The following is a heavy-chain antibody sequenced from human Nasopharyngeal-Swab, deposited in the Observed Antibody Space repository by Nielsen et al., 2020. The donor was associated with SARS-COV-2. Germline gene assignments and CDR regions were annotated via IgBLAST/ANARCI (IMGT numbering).Heavy chain of an antibody. D-gene: IGHD3-3*01. CDR1: GASIRSYY. Sequence: SETLSLTCTVSGASIRSYYWSWIRQPPGKGLEWIGRIYTSGSTNYNPSLKSRVTMSVDTSKNQFSLKLSSVTAADTAVYYCARGSYYDFWSGYPIYYYYYGMDVWGQGTTVTVSS. V-gene: IGHV4-4*07. J-gene: IGHJ6*02. CDR2: IYTSGST. CDR3: ARGSYYDFWSGYPIYYYYYGMDV.